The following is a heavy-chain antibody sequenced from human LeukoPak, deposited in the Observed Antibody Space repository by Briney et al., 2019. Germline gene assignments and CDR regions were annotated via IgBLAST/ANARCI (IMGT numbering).Heavy chain of an antibody. D-gene: IGHD1-14*01. CDR1: GYTFTNYY. Sequence: ASVKVSCKTSGYTFTNYYMHWVRQAPGQGPEWMGISRPSSGRTQYTQEFQGRVTMTWDMSTSTFYMELSSLTSDDTASYYCAREAPETYTFDFWGQGTLVTVSS. CDR3: AREAPETYTFDF. V-gene: IGHV1-46*01. CDR2: SRPSSGRT. J-gene: IGHJ4*02.